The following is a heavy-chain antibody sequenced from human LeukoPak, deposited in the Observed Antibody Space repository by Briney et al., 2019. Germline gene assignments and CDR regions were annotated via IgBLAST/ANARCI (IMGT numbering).Heavy chain of an antibody. CDR2: IYGGDST. CDR1: GFIVSNNY. J-gene: IGHJ4*02. D-gene: IGHD1-1*01. CDR3: ARGFLQLTPYYFDY. Sequence: GGSLRLSCAASGFIVSNNYMSWVRQASGKGLEWVSAIYGGDSTEYADSVKGRFTVSRDNSKNTVSLQMDSLRVDDTGIYYCARGFLQLTPYYFDYWGQGALVTVSS. V-gene: IGHV3-66*01.